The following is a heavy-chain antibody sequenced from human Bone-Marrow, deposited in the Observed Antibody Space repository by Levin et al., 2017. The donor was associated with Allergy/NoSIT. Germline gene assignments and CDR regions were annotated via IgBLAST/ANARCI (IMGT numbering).Heavy chain of an antibody. J-gene: IGHJ5*01. Sequence: LRLSCTVSGGSISSGGYHWSWIRQHAGKGLEWIGYIYYSGSTYYNPSLKRRAMISLDTSKNQFSLKVTSATAADAAVYYCAREDGSTLDSWGQGTLVTVSS. V-gene: IGHV4-31*03. CDR1: GGSISSGGYH. CDR3: AREDGSTLDS. D-gene: IGHD5-24*01. CDR2: IYYSGST.